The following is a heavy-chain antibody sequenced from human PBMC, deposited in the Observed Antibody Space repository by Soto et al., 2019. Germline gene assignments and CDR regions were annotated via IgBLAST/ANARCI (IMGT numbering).Heavy chain of an antibody. CDR1: GYTFTGYA. Sequence: QVQLVQSGAEEKKPGASVKVPCKASGYTFTGYAMHWVRQAPGQRLEWMGWINAGNGNTKYSQKFQGRVTITRDTSASTAYMELSSLRSEDTAVYYWARAVAVAADFDYWGQGTLVTVSS. J-gene: IGHJ4*02. CDR2: INAGNGNT. V-gene: IGHV1-3*05. CDR3: ARAVAVAADFDY. D-gene: IGHD6-19*01.